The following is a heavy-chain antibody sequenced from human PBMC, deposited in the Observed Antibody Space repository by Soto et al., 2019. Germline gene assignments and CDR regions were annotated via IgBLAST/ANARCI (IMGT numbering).Heavy chain of an antibody. D-gene: IGHD6-13*01. Sequence: QVQLQQWGAGLLKPSETLSLTCAVYGGSFSGYYWSWIRQPPGKGLEWLGEINHGGSTNYNPSLESGVTISVDTSKIQFSLKLSSVTAADTAVYYGARGVWMGYSSSWGNWFDPWGQGTLVTVSS. J-gene: IGHJ5*02. CDR1: GGSFSGYY. V-gene: IGHV4-34*01. CDR3: ARGVWMGYSSSWGNWFDP. CDR2: INHGGST.